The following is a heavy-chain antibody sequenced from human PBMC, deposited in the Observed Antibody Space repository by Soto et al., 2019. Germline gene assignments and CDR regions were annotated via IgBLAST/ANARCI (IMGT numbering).Heavy chain of an antibody. Sequence: WGSLRLSCAASGFTFSNYGMHWVRQAPGEGLDWVAVISYGGSNKYYADSVKGRFTISRDNSKNTLYLQMNSLRSEDTAVYYCARDLQPKAPRSFPGWFDPRGQGTLVTVSS. V-gene: IGHV3-30*03. D-gene: IGHD6-6*01. CDR2: ISYGGSNK. CDR3: ARDLQPKAPRSFPGWFDP. J-gene: IGHJ5*02. CDR1: GFTFSNYG.